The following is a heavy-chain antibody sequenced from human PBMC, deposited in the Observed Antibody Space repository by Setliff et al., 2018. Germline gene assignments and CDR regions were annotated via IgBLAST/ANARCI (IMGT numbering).Heavy chain of an antibody. J-gene: IGHJ6*02. CDR1: GYTFEYFG. CDR2: ISGHNGKT. CDR3: AKKPALSLTESIRRSYYDYALDV. Sequence: ASVKVSCKASGYTFEYFGISWVRQAPGQGPEWMGWISGHNGKTNIAQKFQGRLTMTTDTTTAYMELWSLTSDDTAIYFCAKKPALSLTESIRRSYYDYALDVWGQGTTVTVSS. D-gene: IGHD3-10*01. V-gene: IGHV1-18*01.